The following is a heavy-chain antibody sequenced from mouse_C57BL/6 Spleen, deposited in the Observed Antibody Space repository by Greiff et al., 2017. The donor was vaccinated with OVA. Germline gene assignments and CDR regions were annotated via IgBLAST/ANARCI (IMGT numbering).Heavy chain of an antibody. Sequence: EVQLMESGAELVKPGASVKLSCTASGFNITDYYMHWVKQRPEQGLEWIGRIDPEDGDTEYAPKFQGKATMTADTSSNTAYLQLSSLTSEDTAVYYCTNDYDSYYAMDYWGQGTSVTVSS. J-gene: IGHJ4*01. CDR3: TNDYDSYYAMDY. CDR2: IDPEDGDT. D-gene: IGHD2-4*01. CDR1: GFNITDYY. V-gene: IGHV14-1*01.